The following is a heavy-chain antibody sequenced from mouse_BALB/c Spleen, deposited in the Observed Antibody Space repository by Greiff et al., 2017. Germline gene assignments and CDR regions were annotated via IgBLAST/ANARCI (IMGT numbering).Heavy chain of an antibody. CDR3: ARLYSSSYGYAMDY. V-gene: IGHV1-69*02. CDR1: GYTFTSYW. J-gene: IGHJ4*01. D-gene: IGHD1-1*01. Sequence: QVQLQQPGAELVKPGASVKLSCKASGYTFTSYWMPWVKQRPGQGLEWIGEIDPSDSYTNYNQKFKGKATLTVDKSSSTAYMQLSSLTSEDSAVYYRARLYSSSYGYAMDYWGQGTSVTVSS. CDR2: IDPSDSYT.